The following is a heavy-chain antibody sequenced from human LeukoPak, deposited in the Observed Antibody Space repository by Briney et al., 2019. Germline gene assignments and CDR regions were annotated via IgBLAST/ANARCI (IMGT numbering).Heavy chain of an antibody. J-gene: IGHJ4*02. Sequence: EPGGSLRLSCAASGFTFSSYGMHWVRQAPGKGLEWVAFIRYDGSNKYYADSVKSRFTISRDNSKNTLCLQMNSLRAEDTAVHYWAKSPPPYIVVVVAARFDYWGQGTLVTVSS. CDR2: IRYDGSNK. D-gene: IGHD2-15*01. CDR1: GFTFSSYG. V-gene: IGHV3-30*02. CDR3: AKSPPPYIVVVVAARFDY.